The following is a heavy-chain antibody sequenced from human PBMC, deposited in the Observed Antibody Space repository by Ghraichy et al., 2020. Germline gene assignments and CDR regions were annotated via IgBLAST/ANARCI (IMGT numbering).Heavy chain of an antibody. V-gene: IGHV3-53*01. Sequence: LTLTCAASGFTVSSNYMSWVRQAPGKGLEWVSVIYSGGSTYYADSVKGRFTISRDNSKNTLYLQMNSLRAEDTAVYYCARGVAVADLYYFDYWGQGTLVTVSS. CDR2: IYSGGST. J-gene: IGHJ4*02. D-gene: IGHD6-19*01. CDR3: ARGVAVADLYYFDY. CDR1: GFTVSSNY.